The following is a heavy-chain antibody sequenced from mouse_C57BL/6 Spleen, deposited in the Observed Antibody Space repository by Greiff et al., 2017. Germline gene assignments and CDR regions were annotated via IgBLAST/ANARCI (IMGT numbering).Heavy chain of an antibody. CDR1: GYTFTSYW. J-gene: IGHJ4*01. Sequence: VQLQQPGAELVKPGASVKMSCKASGYTFTSYWITWVKQRPGQGLEWIGDIYPGSGSTNYNEKFKSKATLTVDTSSSTAYMQLSSLTSEDSAVYYCAKSRDYYYGSSSAMDYWGQGTSVTVSS. CDR2: IYPGSGST. CDR3: AKSRDYYYGSSSAMDY. V-gene: IGHV1-55*01. D-gene: IGHD1-1*01.